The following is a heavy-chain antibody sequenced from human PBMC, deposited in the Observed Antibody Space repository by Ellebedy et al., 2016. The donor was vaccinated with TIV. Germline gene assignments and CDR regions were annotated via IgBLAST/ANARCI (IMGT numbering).Heavy chain of an antibody. D-gene: IGHD1-26*01. J-gene: IGHJ4*02. V-gene: IGHV4-34*01. CDR1: GASFSHYY. CDR3: ARGRGGSYSIPFDY. CDR2: INHIRST. Sequence: GSLRLXCAVYGASFSHYYWTWIRQPPGKGLEWIGEINHIRSTTYNPSLKSRVTLSITTSKNQFSLRLSSVTAADTAVYYCARGRGGSYSIPFDYWGQGTLDTVSS.